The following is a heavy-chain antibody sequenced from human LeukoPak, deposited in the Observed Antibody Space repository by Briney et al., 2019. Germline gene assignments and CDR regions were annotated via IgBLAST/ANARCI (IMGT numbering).Heavy chain of an antibody. Sequence: GASVKVSCKASGYTFTGYYMHWVRQAPGQGLEWMGWINPNSGGTNYAQKFQGRVTMTRDTSISTAYMELSRLRSDDTAVYYCARAPPGDNDYGDYPDYWGQGTLVTVSS. CDR3: ARAPPGDNDYGDYPDY. D-gene: IGHD4-17*01. V-gene: IGHV1-2*02. CDR1: GYTFTGYY. J-gene: IGHJ4*02. CDR2: INPNSGGT.